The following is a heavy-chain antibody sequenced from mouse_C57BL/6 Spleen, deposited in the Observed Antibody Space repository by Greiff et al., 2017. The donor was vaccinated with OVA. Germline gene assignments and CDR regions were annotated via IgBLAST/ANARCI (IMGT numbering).Heavy chain of an antibody. CDR1: GFTFTDYY. D-gene: IGHD1-1*01. CDR3: ARYKDGSLDD. V-gene: IGHV7-3*01. CDR2: IRNKANGYTT. J-gene: IGHJ2*01. Sequence: EVKLVESGGGLVQPGGSLSLSCAASGFTFTDYYMSWVRQPPGKALEWLGFIRNKANGYTTEYIASVKGRFTISRDNSQSNLYLQMNSLSAEDSATYYCARYKDGSLDDWGKGTTLTVSS.